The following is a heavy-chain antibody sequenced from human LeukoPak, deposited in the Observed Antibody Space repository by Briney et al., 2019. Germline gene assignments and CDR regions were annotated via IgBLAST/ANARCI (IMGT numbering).Heavy chain of an antibody. V-gene: IGHV3-7*01. J-gene: IGHJ6*02. CDR3: AREEHYDFWSGYYYYYGMDV. CDR1: GFTFSSYW. D-gene: IGHD3-3*01. CDR2: IKQDGSEQ. Sequence: PGGSLRLSCAASGFTFSSYWMSWVRQAPGKGLEWVANIKQDGSEQYYVDSVKGRFTISRDNAKNSLYLQMNSLRAEDTAVYYCAREEHYDFWSGYYYYYGMDVWGQGTTVTVSS.